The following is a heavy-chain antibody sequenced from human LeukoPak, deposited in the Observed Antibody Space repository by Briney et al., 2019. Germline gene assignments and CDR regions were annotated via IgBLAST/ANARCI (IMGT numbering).Heavy chain of an antibody. V-gene: IGHV1-2*02. J-gene: IGHJ3*02. CDR2: INPNNGDT. D-gene: IGHD6-19*01. CDR3: ARPSTPSGHWLAAFDI. CDR1: GYTFTDYY. Sequence: GASVKVSCKASGYTFTDYYIQWVRQAPGQGLQWMGRINPNNGDTDYAQRFRGRVTLTRDTSISTAYLELSGLGSDDTAVFYCARPSTPSGHWLAAFDIWGQGTIVTVSS.